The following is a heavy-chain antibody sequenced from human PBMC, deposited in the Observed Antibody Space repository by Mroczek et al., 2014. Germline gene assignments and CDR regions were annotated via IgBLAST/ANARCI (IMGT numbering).Heavy chain of an antibody. CDR1: GGSFSGYY. CDR2: INHSGST. CDR3: ARGNQVTIFGVVIQTFDY. D-gene: IGHD3-3*01. J-gene: IGHJ4*02. Sequence: QVQLQQWGAGLLKPSETLSLTCAVYGGSFSGYYWSWIRQPPGKGLEWIGEINHSGSTNYNPSLKSRVTISVDTSKNQFSLKLSSVTAADTAVYYCARGNQVTIFGVVIQTFDYWGQGTLVTVSS. V-gene: IGHV4-34*01.